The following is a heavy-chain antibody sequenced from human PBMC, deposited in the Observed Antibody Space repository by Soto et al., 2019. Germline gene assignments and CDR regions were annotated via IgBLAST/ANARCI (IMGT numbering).Heavy chain of an antibody. CDR3: TSVGATANADFYI. CDR2: MNPNSGNT. J-gene: IGHJ6*02. D-gene: IGHD3-3*01. CDR1: GYTFTRYD. Sequence: ASVKVSCKASGYTFTRYDINWVRQATGQGLEWRGWMNPNSGNTGYAQKFQGRVTMTRNTSISTAYMELSSLRSEDTAVYYCTSVGATANADFYIWSQVTTLTISS. V-gene: IGHV1-8*01.